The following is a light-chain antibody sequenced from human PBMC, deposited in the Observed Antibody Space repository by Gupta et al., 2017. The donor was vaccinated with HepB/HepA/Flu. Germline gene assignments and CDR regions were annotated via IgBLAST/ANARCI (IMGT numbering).Light chain of an antibody. Sequence: QLVLPQSPSASASLGASVKLTCTLSSAHSTYAIAWHQQQPEKGCRYLMRVTSDGSHTKGDGIPDRFSGSSFGAERFLTISSPQPEDDGDYYCQTSGTAIHWTFGGGTKLTVL. J-gene: IGLJ2*01. CDR2: VTSDGSH. CDR1: SAHSTYA. CDR3: QTSGTAIHWT. V-gene: IGLV4-69*01.